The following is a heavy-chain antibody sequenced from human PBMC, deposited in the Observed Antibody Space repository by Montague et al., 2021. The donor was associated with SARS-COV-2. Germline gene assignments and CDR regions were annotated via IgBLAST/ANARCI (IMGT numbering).Heavy chain of an antibody. Sequence: CAISGDSVAEIRRRSEEHRLNSSHGSKSYAVSCLKKKRYYDYAVSVKSRMTISPDTSKNQFSLQLSSVTPEDRAVYYCARDPRYSLSWSFDYWGQGTLVTVSS. CDR1: GDSVAEIRRR. J-gene: IGHJ4*02. V-gene: IGHV6-1*01. CDR2: SCLKKKRYY. D-gene: IGHD6-13*01. CDR3: ARDPRYSLSWSFDY.